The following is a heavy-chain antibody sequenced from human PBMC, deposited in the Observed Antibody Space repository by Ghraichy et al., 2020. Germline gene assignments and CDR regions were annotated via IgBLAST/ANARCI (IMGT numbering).Heavy chain of an antibody. D-gene: IGHD3-16*01. CDR3: AKSIGGLRLGYFEY. CDR2: ISYDGTNK. V-gene: IGHV3-30*18. Sequence: WGSLRLSCAASGFGFSSYGMHWVRQAPGKGLEWVAVISYDGTNKYYADSVKGRFTISRDNSKNTLYLQMNSLRAEDTAVYYCAKSIGGLRLGYFEYWGQGTLVTVSS. CDR1: GFGFSSYG. J-gene: IGHJ4*02.